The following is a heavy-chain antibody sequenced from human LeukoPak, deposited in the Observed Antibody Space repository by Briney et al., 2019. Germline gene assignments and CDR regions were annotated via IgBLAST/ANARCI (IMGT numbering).Heavy chain of an antibody. V-gene: IGHV3-23*01. CDR2: ISGSGDST. Sequence: GSLRLSCAASGFTFDTYAMNWVRQTPGKGLEWVSTISGSGDSTYYADSVKGRFTISRDNSKNTLYLQMNTLRAEDTAVYSCVKPRAERGLYFDYWGQGTLVTVSS. CDR3: VKPRAERGLYFDY. CDR1: GFTFDTYA. D-gene: IGHD1-1*01. J-gene: IGHJ4*02.